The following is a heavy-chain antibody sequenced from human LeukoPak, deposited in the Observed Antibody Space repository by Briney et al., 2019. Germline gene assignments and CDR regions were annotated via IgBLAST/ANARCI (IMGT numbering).Heavy chain of an antibody. V-gene: IGHV4-4*02. J-gene: IGHJ3*02. CDR3: ARRGVMIVVGRNAFDI. Sequence: PSETLFLTCAVSGGSISSSNWWSWVRQPPGKGLEWIGEIYHSGSTNYNPSLKSRVTISVDKSKHQFSLKLSSVTAADTAVYYCARRGVMIVVGRNAFDIWGQGTMVTVSS. CDR2: IYHSGST. CDR1: GGSISSSNW. D-gene: IGHD3-22*01.